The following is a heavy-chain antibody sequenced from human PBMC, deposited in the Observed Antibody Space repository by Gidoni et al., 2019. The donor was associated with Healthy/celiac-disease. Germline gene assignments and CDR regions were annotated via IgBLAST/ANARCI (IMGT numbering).Heavy chain of an antibody. D-gene: IGHD2-2*01. CDR1: GFTFSSYA. CDR2: ISGSGGRT. J-gene: IGHJ4*02. V-gene: IGHV3-23*01. Sequence: EVQLLESGGGLVQPGGSLRLSCAASGFTFSSYAMSWVRQAPGKGLEWVSAISGSGGRTDYADPVKGRFTISRDNSKNTLYLKMNSLRAEDTAVYYCAKDRGMGGVLVVPAANYFDYWGQGTLVTVSS. CDR3: AKDRGMGGVLVVPAANYFDY.